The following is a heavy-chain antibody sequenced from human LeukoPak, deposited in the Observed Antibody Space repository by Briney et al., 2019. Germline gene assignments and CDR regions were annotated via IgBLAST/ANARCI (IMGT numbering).Heavy chain of an antibody. CDR1: GFTVXSNX. D-gene: IGHD5-12*01. V-gene: IGHV3-66*01. J-gene: IGHJ6*02. CDR3: VVLGGYSGYDSYYGMDV. CDR2: IYSGGST. Sequence: LXLSXAASGFTVXSNXMSWVRQAPGKXLEXXXVIYSGGSTYYADSVKGRFTISRDNSKNTLYLQMNSLRAEDTAVYYCVVLGGYSGYDSYYGMDVWGQGTTVTVSS.